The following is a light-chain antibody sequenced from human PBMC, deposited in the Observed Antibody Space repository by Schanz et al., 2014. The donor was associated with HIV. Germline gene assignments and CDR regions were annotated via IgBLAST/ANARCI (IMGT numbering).Light chain of an antibody. CDR2: AAS. V-gene: IGKV1-27*01. CDR3: QQYETYPRT. J-gene: IGKJ1*01. Sequence: DIQMTQSPSSLSASVGDRVAITCRASQGINNYLAWYQQKPGKVPKLLIYAASTLQSGVPSRFSGSGSGTEFTXXXSSLXPDDFATYYCQQYETYPRTFGQGTKVEI. CDR1: QGINNY.